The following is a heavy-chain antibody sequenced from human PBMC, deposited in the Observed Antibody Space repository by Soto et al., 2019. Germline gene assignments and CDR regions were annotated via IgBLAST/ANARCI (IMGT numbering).Heavy chain of an antibody. J-gene: IGHJ4*02. V-gene: IGHV3-23*01. CDR3: VKDRTEPVAYCDY. D-gene: IGHD2-15*01. CDR2: IRGGGDST. Sequence: LRLSCGASGFTFSSYGMRWVRQAPGKAPEWVSAIRGGGDSTAYADSVKGRFPISRDNSKNTLYLQMNSLRVADAAVHYCVKDRTEPVAYCDYWGQG. CDR1: GFTFSSYG.